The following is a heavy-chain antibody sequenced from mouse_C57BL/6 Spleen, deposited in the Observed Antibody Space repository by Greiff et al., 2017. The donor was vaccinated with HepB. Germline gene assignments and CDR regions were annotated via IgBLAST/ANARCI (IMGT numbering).Heavy chain of an antibody. V-gene: IGHV1-18*01. J-gene: IGHJ4*01. CDR3: ARGRYYGSSYYAMDY. D-gene: IGHD1-1*01. Sequence: EVKLQQSGPELVKPGASVKIPCKASGYTFTDYNMDWVKQSHGKSLEWIGDINPNNGGTIYNQKFKGKATLTVDKSSSTAYMELRSLTSEDTAVYYCARGRYYGSSYYAMDYWGQGTSVTVSS. CDR2: INPNNGGT. CDR1: GYTFTDYN.